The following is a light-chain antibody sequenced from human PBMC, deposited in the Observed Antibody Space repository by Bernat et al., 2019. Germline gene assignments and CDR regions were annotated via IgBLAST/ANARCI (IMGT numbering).Light chain of an antibody. CDR2: DVS. Sequence: QSALTQPASVSGSPGQSITISCTGTSSDVGGYNYVSWYQQHPGTAPKLMIYDVSNRPSGVSNRLSGSKSGNTASLTITGLQAEDEADYYCSSYTSSSPYVFGTGTKVTVL. J-gene: IGLJ1*01. CDR1: SSDVGGYNY. V-gene: IGLV2-14*03. CDR3: SSYTSSSPYV.